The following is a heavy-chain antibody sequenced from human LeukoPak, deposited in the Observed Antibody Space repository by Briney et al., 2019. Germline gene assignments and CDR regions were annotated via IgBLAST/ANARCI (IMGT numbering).Heavy chain of an antibody. Sequence: PGGSLRLSCAASGFTFSSYAMSWVRQAPGQGLEWVSSISGNGGSKYYADSVKGRFTISRDNSENTLYLQMDTLRAEDTAIYYCTKYPHSNAYYWFDPWGQGTLVTVSS. D-gene: IGHD3-22*01. CDR2: ISGNGGSK. V-gene: IGHV3-23*01. CDR3: TKYPHSNAYYWFDP. CDR1: GFTFSSYA. J-gene: IGHJ5*02.